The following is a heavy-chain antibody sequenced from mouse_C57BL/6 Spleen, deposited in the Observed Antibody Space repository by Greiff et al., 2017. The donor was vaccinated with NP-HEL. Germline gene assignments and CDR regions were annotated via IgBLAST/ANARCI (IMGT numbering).Heavy chain of an antibody. CDR1: GFTFSNYW. V-gene: IGHV6-3*01. CDR2: ISLKSDNYAT. Sequence: EVKVEESGGGLVQPGGSMKLSCVASGFTFSNYWMNWVRQSPEKGLEWVAQISLKSDNYATHYAESVKGRFTISRDDSKSSVYLQMNNLRAEDTGSDYCTLNTTVVEGGYWGQGTTLTVSS. J-gene: IGHJ2*01. CDR3: TLNTTVVEGGY. D-gene: IGHD1-1*01.